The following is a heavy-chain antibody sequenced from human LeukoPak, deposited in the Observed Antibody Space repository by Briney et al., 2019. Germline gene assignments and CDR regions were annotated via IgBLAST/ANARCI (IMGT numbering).Heavy chain of an antibody. CDR1: GFTFSSYW. Sequence: GGSLRLSCAASGFTFSSYWMSWVRQAPGKGLEWVANIKQDGSERYYVDSVKGRFTISRDNAKKSLYMQMNSLRAEDTAVYYCARAYDCSSTSCYDLARWYYFDYWGQGTLVTVSS. CDR2: IKQDGSER. J-gene: IGHJ4*02. CDR3: ARAYDCSSTSCYDLARWYYFDY. D-gene: IGHD2-2*01. V-gene: IGHV3-7*03.